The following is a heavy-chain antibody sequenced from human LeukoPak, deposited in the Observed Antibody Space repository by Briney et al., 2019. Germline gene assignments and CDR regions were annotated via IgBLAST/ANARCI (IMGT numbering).Heavy chain of an antibody. CDR2: IIPIFGTA. J-gene: IGHJ5*02. Sequence: SVKVSCKASGGTFSSYAISWVRQAPGQGLEWMGGIIPIFGTANYAQKFQGRVTITTDESTSTAYMELSSLRSEDTAVYYCARVMVGYSRSWYFWFDPWGQGTLVTVSS. CDR3: ARVMVGYSRSWYFWFDP. CDR1: GGTFSSYA. V-gene: IGHV1-69*05. D-gene: IGHD6-13*01.